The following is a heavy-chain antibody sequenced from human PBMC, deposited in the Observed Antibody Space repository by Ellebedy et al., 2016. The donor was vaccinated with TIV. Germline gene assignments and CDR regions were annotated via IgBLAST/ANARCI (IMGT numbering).Heavy chain of an antibody. V-gene: IGHV4-59*10. CDR3: ARFAEMATIIFDY. D-gene: IGHD5-24*01. J-gene: IGHJ4*02. Sequence: SRVTKSVDTSKNQFSLKLTSVTAADTAVYYCARFAEMATIIFDYWGQGTLVTVSS.